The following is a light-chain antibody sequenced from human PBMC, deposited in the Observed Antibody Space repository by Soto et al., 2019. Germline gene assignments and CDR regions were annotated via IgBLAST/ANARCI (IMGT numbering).Light chain of an antibody. CDR3: QQYGSSAPIT. J-gene: IGKJ5*01. CDR1: QSVTKNN. CDR2: GAS. Sequence: EIVLTQSPCTLSFSPGERSALSSMASQSVTKNNLNWYQQKPGQAPRLLIYGASIRATGIPDRFSGSGSETDFTLTISRLEPEDFALYYCQQYGSSAPITFGQGTRLEIK. V-gene: IGKV3-20*01.